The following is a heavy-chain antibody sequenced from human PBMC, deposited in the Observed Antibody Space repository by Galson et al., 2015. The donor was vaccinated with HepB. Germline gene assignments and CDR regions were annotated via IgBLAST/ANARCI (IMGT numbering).Heavy chain of an antibody. CDR1: GFTFSSYW. J-gene: IGHJ6*02. CDR3: ARDIVVVPAALHMDV. V-gene: IGHV3-7*03. CDR2: IKQDGSEK. Sequence: SLRLSCAASGFTFSSYWMSWVRQAPGKGLEWVANIKQDGSEKYYVDSVKGRFTISRDNAKNSLYLQMNSLRAEDTAVYYGARDIVVVPAALHMDVWGQGTTVTVSS. D-gene: IGHD2-2*01.